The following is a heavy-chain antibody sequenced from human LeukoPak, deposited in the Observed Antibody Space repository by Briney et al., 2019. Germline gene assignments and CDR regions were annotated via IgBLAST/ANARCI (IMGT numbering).Heavy chain of an antibody. CDR3: ARRNSDWYYFDY. CDR2: IFYSGSA. J-gene: IGHJ4*02. Sequence: NPSETLSLTCTVSGGSISSTIYHWGWIRQPPGKELEWIGTIFYSGSAYYNPSLKSRFIISVDTSKNQFSLKLSSVTAADAAVYYCARRNSDWYYFDYWGQGALVTVSS. V-gene: IGHV4-39*07. D-gene: IGHD6-19*01. CDR1: GGSISSTIYH.